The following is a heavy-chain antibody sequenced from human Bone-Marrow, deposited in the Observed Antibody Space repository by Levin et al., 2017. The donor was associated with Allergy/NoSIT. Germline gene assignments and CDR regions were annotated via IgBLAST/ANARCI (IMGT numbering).Heavy chain of an antibody. D-gene: IGHD5-24*01. CDR2: ISYDGSNK. V-gene: IGHV3-30*18. Sequence: GESLKISCAASGLTFSSYGMHWVRQAPGKGLEWVAVISYDGSNKYYADSVKGRFTISRDNSKNTLYLQMNSLRAEDTAVYYCAKGGSDGAFDIWGQGTMVTVSS. J-gene: IGHJ3*02. CDR3: AKGGSDGAFDI. CDR1: GLTFSSYG.